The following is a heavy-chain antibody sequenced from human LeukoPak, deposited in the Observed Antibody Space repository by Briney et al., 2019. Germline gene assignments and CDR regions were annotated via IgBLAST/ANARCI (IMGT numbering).Heavy chain of an antibody. J-gene: IGHJ4*02. D-gene: IGHD4/OR15-4a*01. Sequence: QPGGSLRLSCAASGFIFNKHAMSWVRQAPGKGLEWVSGLSGSGGSTDYADSVKGRFTVSRDNSKNTLFLQMNSLRAEDTAIYYCAKEHDYGPADYWGQGTLVTVSS. V-gene: IGHV3-23*01. CDR1: GFIFNKHA. CDR2: LSGSGGST. CDR3: AKEHDYGPADY.